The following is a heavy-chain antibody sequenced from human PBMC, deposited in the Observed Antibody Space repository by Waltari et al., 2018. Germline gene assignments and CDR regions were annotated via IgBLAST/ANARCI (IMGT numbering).Heavy chain of an antibody. D-gene: IGHD2-2*01. CDR1: GFTFSTPW. V-gene: IGHV3-74*01. CDR2: INSDGSST. J-gene: IGHJ4*02. Sequence: EVQLVESGGGLVQPGGSLRLSCAPSGFTFSTPWLHGDRQAPGKGLVWVSRINSDGSSTSYADSVRGRFTISRDNAKNTLYLQMNSLRAEDTAVYYCARNIQAAAWGQGTLVTVSS. CDR3: ARNIQAAA.